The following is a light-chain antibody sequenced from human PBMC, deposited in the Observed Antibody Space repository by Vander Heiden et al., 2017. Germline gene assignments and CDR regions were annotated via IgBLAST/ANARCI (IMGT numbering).Light chain of an antibody. V-gene: IGKV1-33*01. CDR2: DAS. CDR1: QDISNY. Sequence: DIQMTQSPPSLSASVGDRVTITCQASQDISNYLNWYQQKPGKAPKLLIYDASNLETGVPSRFSGSGSGTDFIFTISSLQPEDIATYYCQQCDNLPLTFGGGTKVEIK. CDR3: QQCDNLPLT. J-gene: IGKJ4*01.